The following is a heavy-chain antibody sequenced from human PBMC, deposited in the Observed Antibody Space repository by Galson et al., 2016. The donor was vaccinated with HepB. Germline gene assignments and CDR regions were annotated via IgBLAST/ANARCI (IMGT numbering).Heavy chain of an antibody. V-gene: IGHV3-23*01. J-gene: IGHJ4*02. CDR3: AKWSDAAATY. CDR1: GFTFSTYY. CDR2: ISGSGDTT. Sequence: SLRLSCAASGFTFSTYYMTWVRQPPGKRLEWVSAISGSGDTTYYADSVKGRFSISRDNSKNTLYLQMSSLTAEDTAVYYCAKWSDAAATYWGQGALVTVSS. D-gene: IGHD6-13*01.